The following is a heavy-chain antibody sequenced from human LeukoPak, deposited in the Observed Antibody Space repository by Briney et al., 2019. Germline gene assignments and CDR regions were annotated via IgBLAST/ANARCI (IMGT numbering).Heavy chain of an antibody. CDR2: MSGSGGST. Sequence: SGGSLRLSCAASGFTFSSYAMSWVRQAPGKGLEWVSAMSGSGGSTNYADSVKGRFTISRDNFKNTLYLQMNSLRAEDTAVYYCAKDRGVIFDSYFDYWGQGTLVTVSS. V-gene: IGHV3-23*01. CDR3: AKDRGVIFDSYFDY. D-gene: IGHD3/OR15-3a*01. CDR1: GFTFSSYA. J-gene: IGHJ4*02.